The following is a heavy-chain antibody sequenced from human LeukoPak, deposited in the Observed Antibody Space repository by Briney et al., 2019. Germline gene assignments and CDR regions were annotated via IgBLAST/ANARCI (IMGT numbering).Heavy chain of an antibody. D-gene: IGHD3-3*01. J-gene: IGHJ6*03. V-gene: IGHV4-59*11. Sequence: SETLSLTCTVSGGSISSHYWNWIRQPPGKGLEWIGYINDSGSTNYNSSLKSRVTMSVDTSKNQFSLRLTSVTAADTAVYYCSGGVRGSAYYTPYYYYYLEVWGKGTTVNVSS. CDR2: INDSGST. CDR3: SGGVRGSAYYTPYYYYYLEV. CDR1: GGSISSHY.